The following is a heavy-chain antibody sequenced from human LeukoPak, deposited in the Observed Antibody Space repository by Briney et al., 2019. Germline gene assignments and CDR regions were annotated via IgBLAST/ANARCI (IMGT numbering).Heavy chain of an antibody. J-gene: IGHJ4*02. V-gene: IGHV3-53*01. CDR1: GFTVGSNH. CDR2: IYSGGSA. D-gene: IGHD6-19*01. CDR3: ARVAEAGYFDY. Sequence: GGSLRLSCAASGFTVGSNHMSWVRQAPGKGLEWVSVIYSGGSAYSADSVKGRFTISKDNSKNTLYLQMNSLRAEDTAVYYCARVAEAGYFDYWGQGTLVTVSS.